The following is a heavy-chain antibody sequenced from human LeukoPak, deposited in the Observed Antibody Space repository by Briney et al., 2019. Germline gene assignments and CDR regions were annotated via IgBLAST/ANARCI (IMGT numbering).Heavy chain of an antibody. Sequence: SETLSLTCTVSGDSISIGEYYWHWIRQPGGRGLEWIGRVYTSGKTNYNPSRKSRVTVSLDTSKSQFSRKLNSVTAADTAIYYCARGIDSGGYQHKGFDLWGQGILVTVSS. CDR3: ARGIDSGGYQHKGFDL. CDR1: GDSISIGEYY. D-gene: IGHD3-22*01. V-gene: IGHV4-61*02. J-gene: IGHJ5*02. CDR2: VYTSGKT.